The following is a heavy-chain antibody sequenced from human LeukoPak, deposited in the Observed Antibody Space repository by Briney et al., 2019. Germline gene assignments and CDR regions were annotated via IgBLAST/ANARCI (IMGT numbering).Heavy chain of an antibody. D-gene: IGHD3-22*01. CDR1: GFTFDDYA. Sequence: GRSLRLSCAASGFTFDDYAMHWVRQAPGKGLEWVSGISWNSGSIGYADSVKGRFTISRDNAKNSPYLQMNSLRAEDTALYYCAKPLGGSGYYYFDYWGQGTLVTVSS. CDR3: AKPLGGSGYYYFDY. V-gene: IGHV3-9*01. J-gene: IGHJ4*02. CDR2: ISWNSGSI.